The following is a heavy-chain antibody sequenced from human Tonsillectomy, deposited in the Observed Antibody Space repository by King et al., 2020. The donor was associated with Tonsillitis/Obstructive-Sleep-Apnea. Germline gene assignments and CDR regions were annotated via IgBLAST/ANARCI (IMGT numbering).Heavy chain of an antibody. Sequence: VQLQESGPGLVKPSETLSLTCTVSGGSISSYYWSWIRQPPTKGLEWIGYIYYSGSTNYNPSLKNRVTISVDTSKNQFSLKLSSVTAADTAVYYCARTHSGGDCYWNDYWGQGTLVTVSS. D-gene: IGHD2-21*01. CDR2: IYYSGST. V-gene: IGHV4-59*08. J-gene: IGHJ4*02. CDR1: GGSISSYY. CDR3: ARTHSGGDCYWNDY.